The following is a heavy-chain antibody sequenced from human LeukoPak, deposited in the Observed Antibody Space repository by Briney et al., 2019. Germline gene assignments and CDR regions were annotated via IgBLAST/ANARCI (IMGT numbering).Heavy chain of an antibody. V-gene: IGHV4-61*01. CDR3: ARGSLDFDY. Sequence: SETLSLTCTVSGGSVSSGSFYWSWIRQPPGKGLEWFGNIYYTGSTNYNPSLKSGVIVSVDTSKNQFSLKLSSVTAADTAVYYCARGSLDFDYWGQGTLVTVSS. CDR2: IYYTGST. J-gene: IGHJ4*02. CDR1: GGSVSSGSFY.